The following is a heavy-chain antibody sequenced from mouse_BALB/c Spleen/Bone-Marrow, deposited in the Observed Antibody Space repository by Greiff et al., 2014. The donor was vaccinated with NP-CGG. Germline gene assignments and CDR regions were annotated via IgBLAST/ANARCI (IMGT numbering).Heavy chain of an antibody. J-gene: IGHJ3*01. CDR2: IDPANGNT. Sequence: EVKLVESGAELVKPGASVKLSCTASGFNIKDTYMHWVKQRPEQGPEWIGRIDPANGNTKYDPKFQGKATITADTSSNTAYLQLSSLTSEDTAVYYCAAYYYGSSQFAYWGQGTLVTVSA. CDR3: AAYYYGSSQFAY. CDR1: GFNIKDTY. V-gene: IGHV14-3*02. D-gene: IGHD1-1*01.